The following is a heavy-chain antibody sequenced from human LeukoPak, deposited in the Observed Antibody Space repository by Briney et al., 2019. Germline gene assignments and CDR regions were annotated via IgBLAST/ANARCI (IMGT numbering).Heavy chain of an antibody. CDR1: GDSISSGDYY. CDR3: ARNYYGSGVN. D-gene: IGHD3-10*01. V-gene: IGHV4-61*02. Sequence: PSETLSLTCTVSGDSISSGDYYWSWIRQPAGKGLEWIGRISSSGSTNYNPSLKSRVTISVDTSKNQFSLKLSSVTAADTAVYYCARNYYGSGVNWGQGTLVTVSS. CDR2: ISSSGST. J-gene: IGHJ4*02.